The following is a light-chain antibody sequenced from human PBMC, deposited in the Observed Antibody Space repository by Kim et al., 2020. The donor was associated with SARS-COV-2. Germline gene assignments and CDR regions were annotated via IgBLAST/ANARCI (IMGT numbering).Light chain of an antibody. CDR1: SSYVGGYDL. CDR2: EVN. J-gene: IGLJ3*02. Sequence: QSVTISCTGTSSYVGGYDLVSWYQQRPGKAPKLMIYEVNKRPSGVPDRYSGSKSGNRASLTVSGLQAEDEADYYCASHAGTNNLWVFGGGTQLTVL. V-gene: IGLV2-8*01. CDR3: ASHAGTNNLWV.